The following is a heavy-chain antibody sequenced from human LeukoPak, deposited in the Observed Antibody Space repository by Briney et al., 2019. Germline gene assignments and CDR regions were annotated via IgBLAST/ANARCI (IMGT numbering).Heavy chain of an antibody. V-gene: IGHV3-30*18. Sequence: GGSLRLSCAASGFTFSSYGMHWVRQAPGKGLEWVAVISYDGSNKYYADSVKGRFTISRDNSKNTLYLQMNSLRAEDTAVYYCAKELAANWFDPWGQGTLVTVSS. J-gene: IGHJ5*02. CDR1: GFTFSSYG. D-gene: IGHD2-15*01. CDR3: AKELAANWFDP. CDR2: ISYDGSNK.